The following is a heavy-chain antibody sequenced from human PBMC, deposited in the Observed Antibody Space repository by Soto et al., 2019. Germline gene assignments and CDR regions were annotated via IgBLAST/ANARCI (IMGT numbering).Heavy chain of an antibody. D-gene: IGHD3-16*01. Sequence: SETLSLTCTVSGGSISSGYYWSWLRQYPGKGLEWIGYIYYSGNTYYNPSLKSRVSISLDTSKSQFSLKLDSVTAADTAVYYCARVAPVELRVPNFMDVWGQGSSVTVSS. CDR2: IYYSGNT. V-gene: IGHV4-31*03. J-gene: IGHJ6*02. CDR1: GGSISSGYY. CDR3: ARVAPVELRVPNFMDV.